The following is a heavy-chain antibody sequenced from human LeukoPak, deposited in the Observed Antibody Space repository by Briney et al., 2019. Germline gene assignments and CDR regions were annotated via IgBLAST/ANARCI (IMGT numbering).Heavy chain of an antibody. CDR3: ATPRY. CDR2: IRFDGSIK. V-gene: IGHV3-30*02. Sequence: GGSLRLSCAASGFVFSDYGMVWVRQAPGKGLEWMAFIRFDGSIKYYADSVKDRFTISRDNSKNTLYLQMNSLRVEDTAVYYCATPRYWGQGTLVSVSS. CDR1: GFVFSDYG. J-gene: IGHJ4*02.